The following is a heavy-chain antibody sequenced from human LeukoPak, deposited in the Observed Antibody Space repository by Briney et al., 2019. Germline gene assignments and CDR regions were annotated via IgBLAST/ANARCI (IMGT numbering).Heavy chain of an antibody. V-gene: IGHV3-53*01. CDR1: GFTFSTYT. D-gene: IGHD1-1*01. CDR3: ARDRRRLRGMNGDGDAFDI. J-gene: IGHJ3*02. CDR2: IYSDGSI. Sequence: GGSLRLSCAASGFTFSTYTMNWVRQAPGKGLEWVSMIYSDGSIFHADSVKGRFTMSRDNSRNTLDLQMNSLRVEDTAVYFCARDRRRLRGMNGDGDAFDIWGQGTMVTVSS.